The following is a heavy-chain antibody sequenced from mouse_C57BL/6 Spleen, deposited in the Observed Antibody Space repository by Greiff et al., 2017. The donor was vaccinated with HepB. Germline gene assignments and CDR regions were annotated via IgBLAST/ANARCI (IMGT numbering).Heavy chain of an antibody. D-gene: IGHD1-1*01. V-gene: IGHV5-16*01. CDR2: INYDGSST. CDR3: AREILRGYFDY. J-gene: IGHJ2*01. CDR1: GFTFSDYY. Sequence: EVKLVESEGGLVQPGSSMKLSCTASGFTFSDYYMAWVRQVPEKGLEWVANINYDGSSTYYLDSLKSRFIISRDNAKNILYLQMSSLKSEDTATYYCAREILRGYFDYWGQGTTLTVSS.